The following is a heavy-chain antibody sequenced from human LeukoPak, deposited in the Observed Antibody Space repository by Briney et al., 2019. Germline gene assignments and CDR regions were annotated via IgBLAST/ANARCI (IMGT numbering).Heavy chain of an antibody. V-gene: IGHV4-39*01. CDR2: IYYSGST. CDR1: GGFISSSNYY. Sequence: PSEILSVTCTVSGGFISSSNYYWGWIRQPPGKGLEWIGDIYYSGSTYYNSSLKRRVTISIDTSKNQFSLNLRSVTAADTAVYYCARRRYYDSSGFLDWGQGTPVTVSS. D-gene: IGHD3-22*01. J-gene: IGHJ1*01. CDR3: ARRRYYDSSGFLD.